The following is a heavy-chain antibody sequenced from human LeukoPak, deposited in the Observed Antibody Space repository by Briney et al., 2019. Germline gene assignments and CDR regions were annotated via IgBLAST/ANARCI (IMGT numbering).Heavy chain of an antibody. CDR3: AREKYCTITDCLHGKFYFDY. CDR2: MSSDGSNE. V-gene: IGHV3-30*04. Sequence: GGSLRLSCAASGFSFSTRTMHWVRQAPGKGLEWVAVMSSDGSNEYYADSVKGRFTISRDNSKNTLYLQMNTLRVEDTAVYYCAREKYCTITDCLHGKFYFDYWGQGTLVTVSS. J-gene: IGHJ4*02. D-gene: IGHD2-2*01. CDR1: GFSFSTRT.